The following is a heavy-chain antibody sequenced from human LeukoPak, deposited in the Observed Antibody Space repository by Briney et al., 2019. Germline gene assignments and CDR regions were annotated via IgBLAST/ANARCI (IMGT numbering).Heavy chain of an antibody. J-gene: IGHJ4*02. D-gene: IGHD3-22*01. CDR2: INHSGST. CDR1: GGSFSGYY. Sequence: PSETLSLTCAVYGGSFSGYYWSWIRQPPGKGREWIGEINHSGSTNYNPSLKSRVTISVDTSKNQFSLKLSSVTAADTAVYYCAREGVGYYYDSSGYYPLDYWGQGTLVTVSS. V-gene: IGHV4-34*01. CDR3: AREGVGYYYDSSGYYPLDY.